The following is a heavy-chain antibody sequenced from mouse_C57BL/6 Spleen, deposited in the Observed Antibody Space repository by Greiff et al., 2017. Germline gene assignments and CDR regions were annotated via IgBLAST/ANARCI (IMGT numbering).Heavy chain of an antibody. V-gene: IGHV1-81*01. D-gene: IGHD1-1*02. J-gene: IGHJ1*03. CDR2: IYPRSGNT. Sequence: VQLQQSGAELARPGASVKLSCKASGYTFTSYGISWVKQRTGQGLEWIGEIYPRSGNTYYNEKFKGKATLTADKSSSTAYMELRSLTSEDSAVYFCARADYGPWYFDVWGTGTTVTVSS. CDR1: GYTFTSYG. CDR3: ARADYGPWYFDV.